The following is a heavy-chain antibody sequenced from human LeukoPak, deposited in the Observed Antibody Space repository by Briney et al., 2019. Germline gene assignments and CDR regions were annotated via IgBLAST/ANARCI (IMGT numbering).Heavy chain of an antibody. J-gene: IGHJ4*02. CDR3: ARENIAALDY. V-gene: IGHV3-7*01. CDR2: IKQDGSEE. Sequence: GGSLRLSCAASGFTFSSYWISWVRQAPGKGLEWVANIKQDGSEEYYEDSVKGRFTISRDNAKNSLYLQMNSLRAEDTAVYYCARENIAALDYWGQGTLVTVSS. CDR1: GFTFSSYW. D-gene: IGHD6-13*01.